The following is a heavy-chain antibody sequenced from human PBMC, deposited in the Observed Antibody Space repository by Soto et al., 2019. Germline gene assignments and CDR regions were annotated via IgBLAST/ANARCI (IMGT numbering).Heavy chain of an antibody. J-gene: IGHJ4*01. CDR3: ARVHVMVVAGSTFDY. D-gene: IGHD6-19*01. CDR1: GFTFSSYA. Sequence: GGSLRLSCAASGFTFSSYAMSWVRQAPGKGLEWVSSISGSGGGTYYADSVKGRFTFSRDNSKNTLYLQMNSLRAEDTAVYYCARVHVMVVAGSTFDYWGHGTLVTVSS. CDR2: ISGSGGGT. V-gene: IGHV3-23*01.